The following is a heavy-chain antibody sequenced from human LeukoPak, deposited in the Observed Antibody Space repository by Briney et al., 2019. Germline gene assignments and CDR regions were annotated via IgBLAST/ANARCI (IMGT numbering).Heavy chain of an antibody. CDR3: ARLREMATVGGGFDV. CDR2: VYHSGSV. CDR1: GGSISIYY. D-gene: IGHD5-24*01. Sequence: KPSETLSLTCTVSGGSISIYYWSWIRQPPGKGLEWIGYVYHSGSVNYNPSLKCRVTTSVDTSKNQFSLKLTSVTAADTAVYYCARLREMATVGGGFDVWGPGTMVTVSS. J-gene: IGHJ3*01. V-gene: IGHV4-59*08.